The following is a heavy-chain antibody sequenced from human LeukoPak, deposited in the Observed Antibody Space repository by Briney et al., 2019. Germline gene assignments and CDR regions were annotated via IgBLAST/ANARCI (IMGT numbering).Heavy chain of an antibody. V-gene: IGHV3-23*01. CDR3: AKVYSSSFHYYYYGMDV. CDR2: ISGSGGST. J-gene: IGHJ6*02. CDR1: GFTFSSYA. D-gene: IGHD6-6*01. Sequence: GGSLRLSCAASGFTFSSYAMSWVRQAPGKGLEWVSAISGSGGSTYYADSVKGRFTISRDNSKDTLYLQMNSLRAEDTAVYYCAKVYSSSFHYYYYGMDVWGQGITVTVSS.